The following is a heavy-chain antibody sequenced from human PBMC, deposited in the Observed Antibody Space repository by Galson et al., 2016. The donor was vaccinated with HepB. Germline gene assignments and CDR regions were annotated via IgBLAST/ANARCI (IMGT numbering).Heavy chain of an antibody. CDR3: VHSVASGWSPGWIDP. Sequence: PALVKPTQTLTLTCTFSGFSLSTSGVAVGWIRQPPGKALEWLALIYLGDDKRYSPSLESRLSITKDTSKNQVVLTMTNMDPVDTAPYYCVHSVASGWSPGWIDPWGQGTLVTVSS. J-gene: IGHJ5*02. CDR2: IYLGDDK. CDR1: GFSLSTSGVA. V-gene: IGHV2-5*02. D-gene: IGHD6-19*01.